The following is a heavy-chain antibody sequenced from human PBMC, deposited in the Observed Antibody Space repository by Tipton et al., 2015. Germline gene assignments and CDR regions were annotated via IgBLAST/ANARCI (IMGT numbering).Heavy chain of an antibody. CDR3: ARGHSAGSYYSCWFDP. D-gene: IGHD2-15*01. CDR2: ISHSGNT. V-gene: IGHV4-38-2*01. Sequence: TLSLTCAVSAYSISSDYYWGWIRQPPGKGLEWIGSISHSGNTYYNPSLKSRVTISVDTSKNQFSLRVRSVTAADTAVYYCARGHSAGSYYSCWFDPWGQGTLVTVSS. CDR1: AYSISSDYY. J-gene: IGHJ5*02.